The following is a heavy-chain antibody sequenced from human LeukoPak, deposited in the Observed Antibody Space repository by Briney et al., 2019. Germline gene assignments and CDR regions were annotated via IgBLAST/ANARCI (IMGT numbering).Heavy chain of an antibody. V-gene: IGHV1-2*06. Sequence: ASVKVSCKASGYTFTGYYMHWVRQAPGQGLEWMGRINPNSGGTNYAQKFQGRVTMTRDTSISTAYMELSRLGSDDTAVYYCATRSTYYYDSSGYLDFDYWGQGTLVTVSS. CDR1: GYTFTGYY. J-gene: IGHJ4*02. CDR3: ATRSTYYYDSSGYLDFDY. D-gene: IGHD3-22*01. CDR2: INPNSGGT.